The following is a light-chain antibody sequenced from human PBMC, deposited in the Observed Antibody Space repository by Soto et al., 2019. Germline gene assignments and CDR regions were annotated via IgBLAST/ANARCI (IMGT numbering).Light chain of an antibody. CDR2: GNS. V-gene: IGLV1-40*01. J-gene: IGLJ1*01. CDR1: SSNIGAGYD. CDR3: SSYSTSYFYF. Sequence: SALTQPPSVSGAPWHRVTISCTGSSSNIGAGYDVHWYQQLPRTAPKLLMYGNSNRPSGVPDRFSGSKSGISASLAITGLQAEDEADYYCSSYSTSYFYFFGSGTKVTV.